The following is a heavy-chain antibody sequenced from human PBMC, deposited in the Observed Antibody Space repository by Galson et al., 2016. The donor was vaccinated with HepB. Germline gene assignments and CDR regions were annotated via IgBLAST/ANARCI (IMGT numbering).Heavy chain of an antibody. Sequence: SLRLSCAPSGYFFGHYALSWFRQAPGKGLEWVGFIRSTTYGGTTEYAASAMGRFSISKDDSKSTAYLQMNNLRIEDTGLYFCARGGYCSRGPCYPRIEYYDHCGRGILVTVSS. CDR1: GYFFGHYA. CDR2: IRSTTYGGTT. V-gene: IGHV3-49*03. CDR3: ARGGYCSRGPCYPRIEYYDH. D-gene: IGHD2-15*01. J-gene: IGHJ4*02.